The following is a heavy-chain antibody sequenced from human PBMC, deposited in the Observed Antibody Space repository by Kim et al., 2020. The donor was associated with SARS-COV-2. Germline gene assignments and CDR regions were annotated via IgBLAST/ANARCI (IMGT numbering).Heavy chain of an antibody. Sequence: GGSLRLSCAASGFTFSDYYMSWIRQAPGKGLEWVSYISSSSSYTNYADSVKGRFTISRDNAKNSLYLQMNSLRAEDTAVYYCAREATYCGGDCYGGAAFDIWGQGTMVPVSS. CDR2: ISSSSSYT. D-gene: IGHD2-21*02. CDR1: GFTFSDYY. V-gene: IGHV3-11*05. J-gene: IGHJ3*02. CDR3: AREATYCGGDCYGGAAFDI.